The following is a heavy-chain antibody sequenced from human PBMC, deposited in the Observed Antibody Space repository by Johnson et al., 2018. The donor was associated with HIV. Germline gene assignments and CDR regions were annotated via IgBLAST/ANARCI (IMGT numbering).Heavy chain of an antibody. Sequence: VQVVESGGGLVQPGGSLRLSCAASGFSVSSNYMTWVRQAPGKGLEWVSVLFSGGGPYYADSVTGRFTISRDNSKNTLYLQMNSLRAEDTAVYYCARVATHAFDIWGQGTMVTVSS. CDR1: GFSVSSNY. D-gene: IGHD1-26*01. CDR3: ARVATHAFDI. J-gene: IGHJ3*02. V-gene: IGHV3-66*01. CDR2: LFSGGGP.